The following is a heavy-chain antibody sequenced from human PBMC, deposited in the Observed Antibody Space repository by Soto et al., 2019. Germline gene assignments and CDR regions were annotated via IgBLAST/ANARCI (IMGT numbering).Heavy chain of an antibody. D-gene: IGHD6-13*01. J-gene: IGHJ3*02. V-gene: IGHV4-30-4*01. CDR3: GAPGIAAGDAFDI. Sequence: PSETLSLTCTVSGGSISSGDYYWSWIRQPPGKGLEWIGYIYYSGSTYYNPSLKSRVTISVDTSKNQFSLKLSSVTAADTAVYYCGAPGIAAGDAFDIWGQGTMVTVSS. CDR2: IYYSGST. CDR1: GGSISSGDYY.